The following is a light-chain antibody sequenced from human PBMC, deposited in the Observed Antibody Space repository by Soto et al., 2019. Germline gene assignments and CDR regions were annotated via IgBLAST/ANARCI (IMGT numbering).Light chain of an antibody. CDR2: DAF. V-gene: IGKV3-11*01. CDR3: QQRSNWPLT. CDR1: QSVGSS. Sequence: EIVMTQSPATLSVSPGERATLSCRASQSVGSSLAWYQQRPGQAPRLLIYDAFIRATGIPARFSGSESGTDFTLTISSLQPEDFAVYYCQQRSNWPLTFGQGTRLDIK. J-gene: IGKJ5*01.